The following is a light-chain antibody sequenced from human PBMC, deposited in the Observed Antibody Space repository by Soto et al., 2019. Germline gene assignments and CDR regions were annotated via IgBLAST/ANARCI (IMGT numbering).Light chain of an antibody. V-gene: IGLV2-14*01. CDR1: SSDVGGYNY. CDR3: SSYTSSSTPYA. CDR2: DVS. J-gene: IGLJ1*01. Sequence: SALTQPASVSGSPGQSITISCTGTSSDVGGYNYVSWYQQHPGKAPKLMIYDVSNRPSGVSNRFSGSKSGNTASLTISGLQAEDEADYYCSSYTSSSTPYAFGTGTKLTVL.